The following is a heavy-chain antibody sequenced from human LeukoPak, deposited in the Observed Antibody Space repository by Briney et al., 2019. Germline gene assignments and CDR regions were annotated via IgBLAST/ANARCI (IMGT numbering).Heavy chain of an antibody. CDR1: GYTFSSYW. J-gene: IGHJ4*02. V-gene: IGHV3-21*01. CDR2: ISTSSRYI. D-gene: IGHD3-22*01. CDR3: ARDYSPPHYYDSSGYFDS. Sequence: GGSLRLSCAASGYTFSSYWMHWVRQAPGKGLEWVSSISTSSRYIYYADSVKGRFTISRDNAKNSLFLQMNSLRAEDTAVYYCARDYSPPHYYDSSGYFDSWGQGTLVTVSP.